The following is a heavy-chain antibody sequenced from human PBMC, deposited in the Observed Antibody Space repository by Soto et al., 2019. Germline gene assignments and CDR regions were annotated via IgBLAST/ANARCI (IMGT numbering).Heavy chain of an antibody. CDR3: ARVYGVIAAPEFDY. CDR2: INSDGSST. V-gene: IGHV3-74*01. D-gene: IGHD6-13*01. J-gene: IGHJ4*02. Sequence: GGSLRLSCAASGFTFSSYWMHWVRQAPGKGLVWLSRINSDGSSTSYADSVKGRFTISRDNAKNTLYLQMNSLRAEDTAVYYCARVYGVIAAPEFDYWGQGTLVTVSS. CDR1: GFTFSSYW.